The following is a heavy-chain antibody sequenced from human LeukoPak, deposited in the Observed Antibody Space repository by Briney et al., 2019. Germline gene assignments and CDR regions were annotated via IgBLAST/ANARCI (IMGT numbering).Heavy chain of an antibody. CDR2: INWNGGST. V-gene: IGHV3-20*04. CDR3: AKVAKYYYGSETYYFFEH. J-gene: IGHJ4*02. CDR1: GFTFDDYD. D-gene: IGHD3-10*01. Sequence: GGSLRLSCAASGFTFDDYDMNWVRQAPGKGLEWVSSINWNGGSTGYADSVKGRFTVSRDNAKNSLYLQMNSLRVEDTAVYYCAKVAKYYYGSETYYFFEHWGQGTPVTASS.